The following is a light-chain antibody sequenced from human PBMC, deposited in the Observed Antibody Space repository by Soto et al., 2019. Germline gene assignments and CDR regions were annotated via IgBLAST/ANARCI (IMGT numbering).Light chain of an antibody. J-gene: IGLJ2*01. V-gene: IGLV2-23*01. CDR3: CSYAASSPSVV. Sequence: QSALTQPASVSGSPGQSITISCTGTSSDVGSYNLVSWYQQHPGKAPKLMIYDGSKRPSGVSNRFSGSKSGNTASLTISGLQAEDEDDDYCCSYAASSPSVVFGGGTKLTVL. CDR2: DGS. CDR1: SSDVGSYNL.